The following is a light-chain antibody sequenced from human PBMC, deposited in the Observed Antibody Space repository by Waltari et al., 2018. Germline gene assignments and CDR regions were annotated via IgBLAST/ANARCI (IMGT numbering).Light chain of an antibody. CDR2: RVT. Sequence: DIVMTQTPLSLPVTPGEPASIYCRSSQSLLHSNGNTYLHWFLQKPGQSPRLLIYRVTNRESGVPDRFSGSGSGTDFTLKISRVEPEDVGVYYCMQSTKDPRTFGQGTKVEIK. J-gene: IGKJ1*01. CDR1: QSLLHSNGNTY. V-gene: IGKV2D-29*02. CDR3: MQSTKDPRT.